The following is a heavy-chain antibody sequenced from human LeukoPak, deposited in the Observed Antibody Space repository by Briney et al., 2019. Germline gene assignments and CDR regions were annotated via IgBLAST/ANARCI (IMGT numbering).Heavy chain of an antibody. CDR1: GYTFTGYY. CDR3: ASKSELVYDFWSGRYNWFDP. J-gene: IGHJ5*02. Sequence: GASVKVSCKASGYTFTGYYMHWVRQAPGQGLEWMGWINPNSGGTNNAQKFQGRVTMTRDTSISTAYMELSRLRSDDTAVYYCASKSELVYDFWSGRYNWFDPWGQGTLVTVSS. D-gene: IGHD3-3*01. CDR2: INPNSGGT. V-gene: IGHV1-2*02.